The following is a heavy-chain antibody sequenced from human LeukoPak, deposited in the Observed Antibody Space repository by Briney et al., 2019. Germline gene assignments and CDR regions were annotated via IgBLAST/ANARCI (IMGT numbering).Heavy chain of an antibody. J-gene: IGHJ5*02. CDR1: GYTFTKYA. Sequence: ASVKVSCKASGYTFTKYAIHWVRQAPGQGLEWMGWINTNTGNPTYAQGFTGRFVFSLDTSVSTAYLQISSLKAEDTAVYYCATEGGIDLARGEWFDPWGQGTLVTVSS. V-gene: IGHV7-4-1*02. CDR2: INTNTGNP. D-gene: IGHD3-10*01. CDR3: ATEGGIDLARGEWFDP.